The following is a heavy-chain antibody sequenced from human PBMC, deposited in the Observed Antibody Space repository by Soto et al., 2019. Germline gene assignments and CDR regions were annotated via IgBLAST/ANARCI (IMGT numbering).Heavy chain of an antibody. V-gene: IGHV3-53*01. D-gene: IGHD1-1*01. CDR3: ATWHEREHAYDV. Sequence: GVSLRLSCAAFGLTISGKKYVSWVRQAPGKGLEWVSALYDVYGSFYADSVKGRFTTSSDSSKTTVYLQMNDLRPDDTAVYYCATWHEREHAYDVWGQGTTVTVSS. CDR1: GLTISGKKY. J-gene: IGHJ3*01. CDR2: LYDVYGS.